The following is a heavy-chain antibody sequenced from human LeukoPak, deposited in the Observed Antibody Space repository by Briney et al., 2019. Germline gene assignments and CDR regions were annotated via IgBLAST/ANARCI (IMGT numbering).Heavy chain of an antibody. CDR3: ARAKYYYDSSGYCD. D-gene: IGHD3-22*01. Sequence: PGGSLRLSCAASGFTFDDYGMSWVRQAPGKGLEWVAGINWNGGSTGYADSVKGRFTISRDNAKNPLYLQMNSLRAEDTALYYCARAKYYYDSSGYCDWGQGTLVTVSS. CDR2: INWNGGST. V-gene: IGHV3-20*04. J-gene: IGHJ4*02. CDR1: GFTFDDYG.